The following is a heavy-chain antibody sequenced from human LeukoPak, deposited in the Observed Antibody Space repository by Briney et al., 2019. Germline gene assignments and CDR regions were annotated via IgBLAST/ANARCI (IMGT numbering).Heavy chain of an antibody. CDR3: ARASSPPGELVVGGYYYYYMDV. CDR1: GYSFTSYG. V-gene: IGHV1-18*01. J-gene: IGHJ6*03. Sequence: ASVKVSCKASGYSFTSYGISWVRQAPGQGLEWMGWMNTYNGNTNYAQRPQGRVTMTTDTSTSTAYMELRSLRSDDTAVYYCARASSPPGELVVGGYYYYYMDVWGKGTTVTVSS. CDR2: MNTYNGNT. D-gene: IGHD1-26*01.